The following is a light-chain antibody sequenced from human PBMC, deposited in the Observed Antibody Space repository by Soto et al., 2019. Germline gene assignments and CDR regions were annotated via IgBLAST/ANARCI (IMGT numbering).Light chain of an antibody. CDR2: EVY. J-gene: IGLJ1*01. V-gene: IGLV2-14*01. CDR1: SNDVGAYNF. Sequence: QSVLTQPASVSGYPGQSITISCTGSSNDVGAYNFGSCFQQYPGKDPELVISEVYSRPSVVSRLFSGATSVIATSMTIPGLQAEDEDDYFFFSFTTGLTHVFGTGTKVTVL. CDR3: FSFTTGLTHV.